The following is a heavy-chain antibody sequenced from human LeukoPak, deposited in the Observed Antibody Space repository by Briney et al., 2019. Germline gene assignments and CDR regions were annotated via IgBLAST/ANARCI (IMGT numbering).Heavy chain of an antibody. J-gene: IGHJ4*02. CDR1: GYTFPRYY. V-gene: IGHV1-2*02. D-gene: IGHD6-6*01. CDR2: INPNSGGT. CDR3: AREHSSSSGKVFDY. Sequence: ASVKVFYNASGYTFPRYYMHWVRQAPAQGLEWMGWINPNSGGTNYAQMFQGRVTMPRDTFISTAYMELSRLRSDDTAVYYCAREHSSSSGKVFDYWGQGNLVTVSS.